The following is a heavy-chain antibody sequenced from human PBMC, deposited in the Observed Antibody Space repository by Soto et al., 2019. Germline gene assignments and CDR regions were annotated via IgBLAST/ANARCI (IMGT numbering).Heavy chain of an antibody. CDR2: IYYSGST. CDR3: ARDCRDTTVTSYYYYGMDV. D-gene: IGHD4-17*01. Sequence: PSETLSLTCTVSGGSISSGGYYWSWIRQHPGKGLEWIGYIYYSGSTNYNPSLKSRVTMSVDTSKNQFSLKLSSVTAADTAVYYCARDCRDTTVTSYYYYGMDVWGQGTTVTVSS. V-gene: IGHV4-61*08. CDR1: GGSISSGGYY. J-gene: IGHJ6*02.